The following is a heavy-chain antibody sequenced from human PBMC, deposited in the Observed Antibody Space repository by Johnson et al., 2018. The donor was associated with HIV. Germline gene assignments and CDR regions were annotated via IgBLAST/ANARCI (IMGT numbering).Heavy chain of an antibody. V-gene: IGHV3-30*14. CDR2: ISYDGNSK. D-gene: IGHD2-15*01. CDR1: GFIFSSYA. J-gene: IGHJ3*02. Sequence: QVQLVESGGGVVQPGRYLRLSCAASGFIFSSYAMHWVRQAPGKGLEWVAVISYDGNSKYYIDSVKGRFTISRDNSKNTLYLQMNSLRAEDTAVYYCAREVVGAHAFDIWGQGTMVTVSS. CDR3: AREVVGAHAFDI.